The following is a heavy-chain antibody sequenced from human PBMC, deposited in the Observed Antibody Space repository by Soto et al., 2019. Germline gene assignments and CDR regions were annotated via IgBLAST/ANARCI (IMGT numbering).Heavy chain of an antibody. CDR1: GFTFSSYA. CDR2: ISDSGGST. Sequence: GGSLRLSCVASGFTFSSYAMSWVRQAPGKGLEWVSSISDSGGSTYYADSVKGRFTISRDNSKNTLFLQMNSLRAEDTAVYYCAKARYPFWSGYSWFDPWGQGTLVTVSS. J-gene: IGHJ5*02. V-gene: IGHV3-23*01. CDR3: AKARYPFWSGYSWFDP. D-gene: IGHD3-3*01.